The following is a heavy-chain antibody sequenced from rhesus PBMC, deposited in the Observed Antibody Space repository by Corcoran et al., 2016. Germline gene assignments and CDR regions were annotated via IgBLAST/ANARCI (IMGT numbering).Heavy chain of an antibody. CDR1: GGSISDDYY. V-gene: IGHV4-106*01. J-gene: IGHJ4*01. CDR2: IYGSGGGT. Sequence: QVQLQESGPGLVKPSETLSLTCAVSGGSISDDYYWSWIRQPPGKGLEWIGYIYGSGGGTNYNPSLKNRVTISIDTSKNQFSLKLSSVTAADTAVYYCARRYCSRGVCYASFGYDYWGQGVLVTVSS. CDR3: ARRYCSRGVCYASFGYDY. D-gene: IGHD2-39*01.